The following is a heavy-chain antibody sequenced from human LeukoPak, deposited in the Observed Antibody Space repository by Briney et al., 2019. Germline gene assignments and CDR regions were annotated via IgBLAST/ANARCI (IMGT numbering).Heavy chain of an antibody. CDR2: ISGSGGST. D-gene: IGHD6-19*01. CDR3: AKAGWRVAAPKDIFDY. J-gene: IGHJ4*02. CDR1: GFTFRSYA. V-gene: IGHV3-23*01. Sequence: PGASLRLSCAASGFTFRSYAMSWARQAPGKGLECVSAISGSGGSTYYVDSVKGRFTISRDNSKNTLYLQMNSLRAEDTAVYYCAKAGWRVAAPKDIFDYSGQGTLVTVSS.